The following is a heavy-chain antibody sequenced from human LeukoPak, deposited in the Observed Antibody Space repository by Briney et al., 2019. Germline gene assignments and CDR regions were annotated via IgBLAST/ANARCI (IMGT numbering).Heavy chain of an antibody. CDR1: GFPFSSYS. V-gene: IGHV3-21*01. CDR2: ISSSSSYI. D-gene: IGHD2-2*01. Sequence: GGSLRLSCAASGFPFSSYSMNWVRQAPGKGLEGVSSISSSSSYIYYADSVKGRFTISRDNAKNSLYLQMNSLRAEDTAVYYCARAGDIVVVPASWFDPWGQGTLVTVSS. CDR3: ARAGDIVVVPASWFDP. J-gene: IGHJ5*02.